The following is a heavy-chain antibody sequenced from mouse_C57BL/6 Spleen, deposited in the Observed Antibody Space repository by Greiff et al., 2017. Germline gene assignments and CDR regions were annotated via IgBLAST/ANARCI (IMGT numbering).Heavy chain of an antibody. CDR1: GFTFSSYA. J-gene: IGHJ3*01. D-gene: IGHD2-4*01. CDR3: ARDNYYDSRFAY. CDR2: ISDGGSYT. V-gene: IGHV5-4*01. Sequence: EVQLVESGGGLVKPGGSLKLSCAASGFTFSSYAMSWVRQTPEKRLEWVATISDGGSYTYYPDNVKGRFTISRDNAKNNLYLQMSHLKSEDTAMYYCARDNYYDSRFAYWGQGTLVTVSA.